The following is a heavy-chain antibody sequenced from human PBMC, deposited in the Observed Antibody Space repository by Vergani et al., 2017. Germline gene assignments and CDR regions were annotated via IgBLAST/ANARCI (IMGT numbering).Heavy chain of an antibody. CDR2: INPNSGGT. D-gene: IGHD1-26*01. V-gene: IGHV1-2*06. Sequence: QVQLVQSGAEVKKPGASVKVSCKASGYTFTGYYMHWVRQAPGQGLEWMGRINPNSGGTNYAQKFQGRVTMTRDPSISTAYMELSRLRSDDTAVYYCAKKVGTLGNAFDIWGQGTVVTVSS. CDR3: AKKVGTLGNAFDI. CDR1: GYTFTGYY. J-gene: IGHJ3*02.